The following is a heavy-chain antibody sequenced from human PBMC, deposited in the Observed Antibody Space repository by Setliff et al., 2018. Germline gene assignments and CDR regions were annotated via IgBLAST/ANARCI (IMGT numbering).Heavy chain of an antibody. J-gene: IGHJ3*02. Sequence: GGSLRLSCAVSGFTFSNHGMNWVRQAPGKGLEWVSYITNSGGTIYYADSVKGRFTVSKDNAKNSLYLEMNSLRAEDTAVYYCARAGGGHIVVATFDFDIWGQGTKVTVSS. CDR2: ITNSGGTI. CDR3: ARAGGGHIVVATFDFDI. D-gene: IGHD2-21*01. V-gene: IGHV3-48*03. CDR1: GFTFSNHG.